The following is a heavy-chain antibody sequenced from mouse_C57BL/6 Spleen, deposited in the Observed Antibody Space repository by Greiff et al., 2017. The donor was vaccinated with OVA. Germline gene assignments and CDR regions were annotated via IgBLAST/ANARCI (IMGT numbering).Heavy chain of an antibody. Sequence: EVQLQQSGPELVKPGASVKISCKASGYSFTGYYMNWVKQSPEKSLEWIGEINPSTGGTTYNQKFKAKVTLTVDKASSKAYMQLKSLTTEDFTVYYYARSGYYCGSSWYFDVWGTGTTVTVSS. J-gene: IGHJ1*03. CDR2: INPSTGGT. D-gene: IGHD1-1*01. CDR3: ARSGYYCGSSWYFDV. V-gene: IGHV1-42*01. CDR1: GYSFTGYY.